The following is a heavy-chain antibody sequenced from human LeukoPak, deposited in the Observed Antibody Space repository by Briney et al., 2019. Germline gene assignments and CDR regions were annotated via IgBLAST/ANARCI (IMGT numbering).Heavy chain of an antibody. V-gene: IGHV1-24*01. Sequence: ASVKVSCKVSGYTLTELSMHWVRQAPGKGLEWMGGFDPEDGETIYAQKFQGRVTMTEDTSTDTAYMELSRLRSDDTAVYYCARGRVYCSSTSCYTGDPNWFDPWGQGTLVTVSS. J-gene: IGHJ5*02. D-gene: IGHD2-2*02. CDR1: GYTLTELS. CDR3: ARGRVYCSSTSCYTGDPNWFDP. CDR2: FDPEDGET.